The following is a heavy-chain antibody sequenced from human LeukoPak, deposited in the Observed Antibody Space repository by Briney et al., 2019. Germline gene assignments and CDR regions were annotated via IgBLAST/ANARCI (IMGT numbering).Heavy chain of an antibody. D-gene: IGHD1-1*01. V-gene: IGHV3-7*03. CDR3: SAFWNGEFDR. Sequence: LPGGSLRLSCAASGFTFSNFWMNWVRQAPRKGLEWVANIKKDGSKKYYVDSVKGRFTISRDNTKNSVYLQMNSLRAEDTAVYYWSAFWNGEFDRWSQGTLLTVYS. CDR1: GFTFSNFW. CDR2: IKKDGSKK. J-gene: IGHJ1*01.